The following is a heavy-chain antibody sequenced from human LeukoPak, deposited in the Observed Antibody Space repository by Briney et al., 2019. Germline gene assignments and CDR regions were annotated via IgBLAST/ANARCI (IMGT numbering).Heavy chain of an antibody. CDR1: VGTFSSYA. CDR2: IIPILGIA. D-gene: IGHD6-13*01. CDR3: ARVPSSPGYSSSWATEYFQH. J-gene: IGHJ1*01. V-gene: IGHV1-69*04. Sequence: SVKVSCKASVGTFSSYAISWVRQAPGQGLEWMGRIIPILGIANYAQKLQGRVTITADKSTSTAYMELSSLRSEDTAVYYCARVPSSPGYSSSWATEYFQHWGQGTLVTVSS.